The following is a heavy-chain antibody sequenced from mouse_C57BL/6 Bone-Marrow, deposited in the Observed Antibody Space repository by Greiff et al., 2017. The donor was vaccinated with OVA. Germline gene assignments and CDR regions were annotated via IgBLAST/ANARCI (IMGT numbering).Heavy chain of an antibody. Sequence: EVQLVESGGDLVKPGGSLKLSCAASGFTFSSYGMSWVRQTPDKRLEWVATISSGGSYTYYPDSVKGRFTISRDNAKNTLYLQMSSLKYEDTAMYYCARNYYGSSYDWGQGTTLTVSS. CDR2: ISSGGSYT. D-gene: IGHD1-1*01. J-gene: IGHJ2*01. CDR3: ARNYYGSSYD. V-gene: IGHV5-6*01. CDR1: GFTFSSYG.